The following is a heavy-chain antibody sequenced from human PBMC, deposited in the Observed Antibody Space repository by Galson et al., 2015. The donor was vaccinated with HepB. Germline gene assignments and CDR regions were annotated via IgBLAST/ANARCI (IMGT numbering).Heavy chain of an antibody. J-gene: IGHJ6*02. V-gene: IGHV3-30-3*01. CDR3: AREYQGFWSGYPSYYYGMDV. CDR1: GFTFSRYA. D-gene: IGHD3-3*01. Sequence: SLRLSCAASGFTFSRYAMHWVRQAQGKGLEWVAVISYDGSNKYYADSVKGRFTISRDNSKNTLYLQMNSLRAEDTAVYYCAREYQGFWSGYPSYYYGMDVWGQGTTVTVSS. CDR2: ISYDGSNK.